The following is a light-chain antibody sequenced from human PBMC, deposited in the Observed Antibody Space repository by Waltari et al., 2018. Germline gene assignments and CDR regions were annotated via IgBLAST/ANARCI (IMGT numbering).Light chain of an antibody. CDR1: QSVGSSS. Sequence: EIVLPQSPGTASLSPGERVTLSCRASQSVGSSSLAWYQQKPGQAPRLVIYRASRRATCIPNRFSGSGSGTDFSLTISRLEPEDFAVYYCQQHGTLPATFGQGTKVEIK. CDR2: RAS. CDR3: QQHGTLPAT. V-gene: IGKV3-20*01. J-gene: IGKJ1*01.